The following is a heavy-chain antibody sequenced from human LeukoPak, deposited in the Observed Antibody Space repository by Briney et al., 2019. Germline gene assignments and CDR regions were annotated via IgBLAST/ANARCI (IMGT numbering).Heavy chain of an antibody. J-gene: IGHJ3*02. CDR2: IIPIFGTA. V-gene: IGHV1-69*13. CDR1: GGTFSSYA. D-gene: IGHD6-13*01. Sequence: SVKVSCKASGGTFSSYASSWVRQAPGQGLEWMGGIIPIFGTANYAQKFQGRVTITADESTSTAYMELSSLRSEDTAVYYCARDKDSSSWYMNAFDIWGQGTMVTVSS. CDR3: ARDKDSSSWYMNAFDI.